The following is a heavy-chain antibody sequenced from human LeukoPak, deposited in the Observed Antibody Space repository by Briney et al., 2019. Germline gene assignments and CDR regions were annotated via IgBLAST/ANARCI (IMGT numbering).Heavy chain of an antibody. CDR2: INPSGGST. CDR1: GYTFTSYY. CDR3: ARQSSTGTLAYYFDY. V-gene: IGHV1-46*01. J-gene: IGHJ4*02. Sequence: ASVKVSCKASGYTFTSYYMHWVRQAPGQGLEWMGIINPSGGSTSYAQKFQGRVTMTRDTSTSTVYMELSSLRSEDTAVYYCARQSSTGTLAYYFDYWGQGTLVTVSS. D-gene: IGHD6-13*01.